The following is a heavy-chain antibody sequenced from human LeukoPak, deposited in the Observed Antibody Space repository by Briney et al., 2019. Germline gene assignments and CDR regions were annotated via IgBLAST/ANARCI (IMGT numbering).Heavy chain of an antibody. V-gene: IGHV1-18*01. CDR2: ISAYNGNT. Sequence: ASVKVSCKASGYTFTSYGISWVRQAPGQGLEWMGWISAYNGNTNYAQKFQGRVTMTRDTSTSTVYMELSSLRSEDTAVYYCARGPRITLIRGGQWYYYMDVWGKGTTVTISS. CDR3: ARGPRITLIRGGQWYYYMDV. D-gene: IGHD3-10*01. CDR1: GYTFTSYG. J-gene: IGHJ6*03.